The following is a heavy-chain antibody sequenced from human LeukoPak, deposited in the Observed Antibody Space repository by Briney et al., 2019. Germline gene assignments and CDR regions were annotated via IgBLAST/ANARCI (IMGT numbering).Heavy chain of an antibody. CDR2: ISSSGSTI. D-gene: IGHD3-22*01. Sequence: GGSLRLSCAASGFTFSDYYMSWIRQAPGKGLEWVSYISSSGSTIYYADSVKGRLTISRDNAKNSLYLQMNSLRAEDTAVYYCARDRVYDSGAFDIWGQGTMVTVSS. J-gene: IGHJ3*02. CDR1: GFTFSDYY. V-gene: IGHV3-11*01. CDR3: ARDRVYDSGAFDI.